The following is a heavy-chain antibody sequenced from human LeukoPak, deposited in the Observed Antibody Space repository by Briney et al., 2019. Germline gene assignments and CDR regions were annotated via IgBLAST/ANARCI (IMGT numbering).Heavy chain of an antibody. V-gene: IGHV3-74*01. CDR3: ARVYETNGYLY. D-gene: IGHD3-22*01. J-gene: IGHJ4*02. CDR2: INSDGSWT. Sequence: GGSLRLSCAASGNYWMHWVRQAPGKGLVWVSHINSDGSWTGYADSVKGRFTISKDNAKNTVYLQMNSLRVEDTAVYYCARVYETNGYLYWGQGSLVTVSS. CDR1: GNYW.